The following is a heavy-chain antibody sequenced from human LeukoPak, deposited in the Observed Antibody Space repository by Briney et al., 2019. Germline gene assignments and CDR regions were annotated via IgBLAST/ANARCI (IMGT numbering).Heavy chain of an antibody. J-gene: IGHJ4*02. CDR1: GYTFTSYG. CDR2: ISAYNGNT. CDR3: AREGDYDILTGYYGAPDY. D-gene: IGHD3-9*01. V-gene: IGHV1-18*01. Sequence: ASVKVSCTASGYTFTSYGISWVRQAPGQGLEWMGWISAYNGNTHYAQNLQGRVTMTTDTSTSTAYMELRSLRSDDTAVYYCAREGDYDILTGYYGAPDYWGQGTLVTVSS.